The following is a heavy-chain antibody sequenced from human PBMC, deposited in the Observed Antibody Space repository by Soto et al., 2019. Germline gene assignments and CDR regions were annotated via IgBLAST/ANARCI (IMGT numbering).Heavy chain of an antibody. J-gene: IGHJ4*02. V-gene: IGHV2-5*02. CDR1: GFSVSSSGEG. CDR3: AHIDPNIVPAGGHGGFDF. CDR2: IYWDDDK. Sequence: QITLKESGPTLVKPTQTLTLTCTVSGFSVSSSGEGVGWIRQPPGKALEWLALIYWDDDKRYSPSLKSRLTITTDTSKNQVVLTLTNMDPVDTAPYYCAHIDPNIVPAGGHGGFDFWGQGTLVTVSS. D-gene: IGHD2-21*02.